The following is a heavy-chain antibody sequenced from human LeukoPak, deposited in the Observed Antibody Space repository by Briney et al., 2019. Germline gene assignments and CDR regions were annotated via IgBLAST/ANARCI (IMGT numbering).Heavy chain of an antibody. CDR1: GFTFRSYD. CDR2: IGIGGDT. Sequence: QAGGSLRLSCAASGFTFRSYDMHWVRQATGKGLEWVSAIGIGGDTYYPGSVKGRFTISREYARNSLYLQMNSLRAGDTAVYYCVRQATPHGHFDYWGQGILVTVSS. D-gene: IGHD2-15*01. CDR3: VRQATPHGHFDY. V-gene: IGHV3-13*01. J-gene: IGHJ4*02.